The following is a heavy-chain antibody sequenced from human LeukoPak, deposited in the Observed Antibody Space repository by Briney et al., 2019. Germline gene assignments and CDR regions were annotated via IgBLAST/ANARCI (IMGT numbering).Heavy chain of an antibody. CDR2: IWYDGSNK. V-gene: IGHV3-33*01. CDR1: GFTFSSDG. CDR3: ARSKGLGYCSSTSCHYYYYYGMDA. Sequence: PGRSLRFSCAASGFTFSSDGMHWVRQAPGKGLEWVALIWYDGSNKYYADSVKGRFTISRDNSKITLYLQMNSLRAEDTAVYYCARSKGLGYCSSTSCHYYYYYGMDAWGKGTTVTVPS. J-gene: IGHJ6*04. D-gene: IGHD2-2*01.